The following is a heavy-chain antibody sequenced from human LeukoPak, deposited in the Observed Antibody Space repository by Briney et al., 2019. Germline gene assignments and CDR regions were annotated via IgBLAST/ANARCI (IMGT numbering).Heavy chain of an antibody. CDR3: ARDQYDDVAFDP. D-gene: IGHD1-1*01. Sequence: PSETLSLTCNVSGYSISSGYYWGWIRQPPGKGLEWIGSVHHSGSAYYNPSLKSRVTISLDTSKNQFSLKLSSVTAADTALYYCARDQYDDVAFDPWGQGTLVTVS. V-gene: IGHV4-38-2*02. J-gene: IGHJ5*02. CDR1: GYSISSGYY. CDR2: VHHSGSA.